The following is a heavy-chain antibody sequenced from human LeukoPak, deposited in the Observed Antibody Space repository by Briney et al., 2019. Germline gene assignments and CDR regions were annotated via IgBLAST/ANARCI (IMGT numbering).Heavy chain of an antibody. CDR3: ARYSSGWYDWFDP. CDR2: IKQDGSEK. CDR1: GFTFSSYW. Sequence: GGSLRLSCAASGFTFSSYWMSWVRQAPGKGLEWVANIKQDGSEKYYVDSVKGRFTISRDNAKNSLYLQMNNLRAEDTAVYYCARYSSGWYDWFDPWGQGTLVTVSS. D-gene: IGHD6-19*01. J-gene: IGHJ5*02. V-gene: IGHV3-7*01.